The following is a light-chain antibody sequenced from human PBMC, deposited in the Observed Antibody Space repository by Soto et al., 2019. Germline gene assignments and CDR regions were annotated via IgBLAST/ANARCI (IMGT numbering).Light chain of an antibody. CDR2: GSS. CDR3: QQYGSSPQT. Sequence: EIVLTQSPGTLSLSPGERATLSCRASQSLSSGYLAWYQQEPGQAPRLLISGSSNRAPGIPERFSGSGSGTEFTLTISRLEPEDFAVYYCQQYGSSPQTFGQGTKVEI. V-gene: IGKV3-20*01. CDR1: QSLSSGY. J-gene: IGKJ1*01.